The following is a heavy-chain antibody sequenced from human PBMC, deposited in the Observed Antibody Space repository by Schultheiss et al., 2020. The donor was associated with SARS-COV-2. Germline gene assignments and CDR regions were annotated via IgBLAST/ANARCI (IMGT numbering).Heavy chain of an antibody. J-gene: IGHJ4*02. CDR1: GFTFSNYW. CDR2: IKQDGSEK. Sequence: GESLKISCAASGFTFSNYWMSWVRQAPGKGLEWVANIKQDGSEKYYVDSVKGRFTISRDNAKNSLYLQMNSLRAEDTAVFYCARDSSYGSLFAYWGQGTLVTVSS. V-gene: IGHV3-7*03. CDR3: ARDSSYGSLFAY. D-gene: IGHD3-10*01.